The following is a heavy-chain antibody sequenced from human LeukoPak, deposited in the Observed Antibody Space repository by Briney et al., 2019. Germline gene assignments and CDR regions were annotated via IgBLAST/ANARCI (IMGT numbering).Heavy chain of an antibody. J-gene: IGHJ4*02. CDR1: GFTFSDYV. Sequence: GGSLRLSCAASGFTFSDYVMSWVRQAPGKGLEWGSGISGSGGSIYYADSVKGRFTISRDSSKNTLNLQMNSPRAEDTAVYYCAKHGDTAMWLDYWGQGTLVTVSS. CDR3: AKHGDTAMWLDY. D-gene: IGHD5-18*01. V-gene: IGHV3-23*01. CDR2: ISGSGGSI.